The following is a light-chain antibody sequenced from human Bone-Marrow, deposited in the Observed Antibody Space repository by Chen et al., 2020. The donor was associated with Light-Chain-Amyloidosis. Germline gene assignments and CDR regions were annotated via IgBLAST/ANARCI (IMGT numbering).Light chain of an antibody. V-gene: IGKV3-11*01. Sequence: EVVLTQSPATLSLSPGERATLSCRASQTISTHLVWYQQKPGQVPRLLIYDASTSATGIPARFSGSGSGTDFTLSIRRLEAQDFAVYYCQHRGGWPPLSFGGGTKIEIK. CDR2: DAS. CDR3: QHRGGWPPLS. CDR1: QTISTH. J-gene: IGKJ4*01.